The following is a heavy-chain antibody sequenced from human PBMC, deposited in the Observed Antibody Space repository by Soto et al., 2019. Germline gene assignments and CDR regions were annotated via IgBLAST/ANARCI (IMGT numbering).Heavy chain of an antibody. CDR2: MNPNSGNT. J-gene: IGHJ5*02. D-gene: IGHD3-9*01. Sequence: ASVKVSCKASGYTFTSYDINWVRQATGQGLEWMGWMNPNSGNTGYAQKFQGRVTMTRNTSISTAYMELSSLRSEDTAVYYCARDYDILTGYSTNWFYPWGQGTLVTVSS. V-gene: IGHV1-8*01. CDR1: GYTFTSYD. CDR3: ARDYDILTGYSTNWFYP.